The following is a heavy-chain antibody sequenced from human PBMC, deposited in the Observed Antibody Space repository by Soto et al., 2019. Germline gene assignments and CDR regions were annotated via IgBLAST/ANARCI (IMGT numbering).Heavy chain of an antibody. V-gene: IGHV3-30*04. CDR3: ARDGEPAYSYGGYLFDY. Sequence: VQLVESGGGVVQPGRSLRLSCAASGFTFSNYAMQWVRQAPGKGLEWVAVIPNDGRNENYADSVKGRFTVSRDNSKNTMYLQMDRLRPEDTAVYYCARDGEPAYSYGGYLFDYWGQGTLVTVSS. D-gene: IGHD5-18*01. J-gene: IGHJ4*02. CDR2: IPNDGRNE. CDR1: GFTFSNYA.